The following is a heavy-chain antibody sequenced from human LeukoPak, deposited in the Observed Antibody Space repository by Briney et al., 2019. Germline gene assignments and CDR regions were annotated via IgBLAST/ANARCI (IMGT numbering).Heavy chain of an antibody. V-gene: IGHV4-38-2*02. Sequence: SETLSLTCTVSGYSISSGYYWGWIRQPPGKGLEWIGSIYHSGSTYYNPSLKSRVTISVDTSKNQFSLKLSSVTAADTAVYYCARLHYGGNYGYYYYYMDVWGKGTTVTISS. D-gene: IGHD4-23*01. CDR1: GYSISSGYY. CDR2: IYHSGST. J-gene: IGHJ6*03. CDR3: ARLHYGGNYGYYYYYMDV.